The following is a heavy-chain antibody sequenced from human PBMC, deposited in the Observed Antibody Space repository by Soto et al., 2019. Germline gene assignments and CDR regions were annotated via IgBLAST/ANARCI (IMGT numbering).Heavy chain of an antibody. J-gene: IGHJ5*02. CDR1: GDSFSSYT. V-gene: IGHV1-69*01. D-gene: IGHD5-12*01. CDR2: VIPFYGTT. Sequence: QVQLVQSGAEVKKPGSSVKVSCKASGDSFSSYTIIWVRQAPGQGPEWMGGVIPFYGTTNYAQKFQGRLTITADEFTSTAYMELKSLRSEDTAVYYCARGRRGWLQLNPNNWFDPWGQGTLVTVSS. CDR3: ARGRRGWLQLNPNNWFDP.